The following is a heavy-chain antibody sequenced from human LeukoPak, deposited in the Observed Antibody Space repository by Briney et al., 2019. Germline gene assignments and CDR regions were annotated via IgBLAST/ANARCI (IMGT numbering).Heavy chain of an antibody. D-gene: IGHD3/OR15-3a*01. CDR3: TRVWGGLARGAFDF. J-gene: IGHJ3*01. Sequence: PSETLSLTCTVSGGSISSYYWSWIRQPAGKGLEWIGRIYTSGSTNYNPSLKGRVTISVDTSKKELSLRLTSVTAADTAVYYCTRVWGGLARGAFDFWGHGTMVTVSS. V-gene: IGHV4-4*07. CDR1: GGSISSYY. CDR2: IYTSGST.